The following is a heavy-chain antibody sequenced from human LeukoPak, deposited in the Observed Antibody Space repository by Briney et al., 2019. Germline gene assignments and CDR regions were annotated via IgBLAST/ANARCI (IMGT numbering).Heavy chain of an antibody. CDR3: ARDLWIDYGDYWYFDL. D-gene: IGHD4-17*01. Sequence: SETLSLTCTVSGGSISSYYWSWIRQPPGKGLEWIGYIYYSGSTNYNPSLKSRVTISVDTSKNQFSLELSSVTAADTAVYYCARDLWIDYGDYWYFDLWGRGTLVTVSS. CDR2: IYYSGST. CDR1: GGSISSYY. J-gene: IGHJ2*01. V-gene: IGHV4-59*01.